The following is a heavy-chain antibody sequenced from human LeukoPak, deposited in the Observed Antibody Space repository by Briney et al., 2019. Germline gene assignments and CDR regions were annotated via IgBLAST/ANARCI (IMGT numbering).Heavy chain of an antibody. D-gene: IGHD6-13*01. V-gene: IGHV1-46*01. CDR2: INPTGGST. J-gene: IGHJ4*02. CDR3: ALYSSTWY. Sequence: GASMKVSCKASGYTFTTYYIHWVRQAPGQGLEWMGIINPTGGSTTYAQKFQGRVTMTRDTSTSTVFMEVNSLRSEDTAVYYCALYSSTWYWGQGTLVTVSS. CDR1: GYTFTTYY.